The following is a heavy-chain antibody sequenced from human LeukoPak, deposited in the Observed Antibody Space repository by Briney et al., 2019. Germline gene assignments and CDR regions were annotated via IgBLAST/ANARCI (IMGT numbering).Heavy chain of an antibody. CDR3: ARVTTIFGVLKYYYYMDV. Sequence: GGSLRLSCAASGFTFSSYEMNWVRQAPGKGLEWVSYISSSGSTIYYADSVKGRFTIARDNAKNSLYLQMNSLRAEDTAVYYCARVTTIFGVLKYYYYMDVWGKGTTVTVSS. CDR2: ISSSGSTI. CDR1: GFTFSSYE. D-gene: IGHD3-3*01. J-gene: IGHJ6*03. V-gene: IGHV3-48*03.